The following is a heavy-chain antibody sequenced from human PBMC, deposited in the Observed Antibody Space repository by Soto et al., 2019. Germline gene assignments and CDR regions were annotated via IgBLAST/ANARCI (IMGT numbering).Heavy chain of an antibody. CDR3: AHSPCSGGTCYLWDY. D-gene: IGHD2-15*01. V-gene: IGHV2-5*02. CDR1: GFSLSTSGVG. CDR2: IYWDDEK. J-gene: IGHJ4*02. Sequence: SGPTLVKPTQTLTLTCTFSGFSLSTSGVGVGWIRQSPGKALEWLALIYWDDEKRYSPSLKSRLAITKDTSKNQVVLTMTNMDPVDTATYYCAHSPCSGGTCYLWDYWGQGTLVTVSS.